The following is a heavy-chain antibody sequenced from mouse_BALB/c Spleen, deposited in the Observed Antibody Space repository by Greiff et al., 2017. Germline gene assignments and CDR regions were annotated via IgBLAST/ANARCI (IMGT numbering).Heavy chain of an antibody. Sequence: DVQLQESGPELVKPGASVKISCKASGYSFTGYFMNWVMQSHGKSLEWIGRINPYNGDTFYNQKFKGKATLTVDKSSSTAHMELRSLAAEDSAVYYSARRRDYYGMDYWGQGTTLTVSS. CDR2: INPYNGDT. CDR3: ARRRDYYGMDY. V-gene: IGHV1-20*02. J-gene: IGHJ2*01. CDR1: GYSFTGYF. D-gene: IGHD1-1*01.